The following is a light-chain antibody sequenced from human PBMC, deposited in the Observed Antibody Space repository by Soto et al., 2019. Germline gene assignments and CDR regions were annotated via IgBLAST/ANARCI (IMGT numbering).Light chain of an antibody. J-gene: IGKJ5*01. V-gene: IGKV3-20*01. CDR3: QQYTGPPTT. CDR2: GAS. Sequence: TQSPSSLSASVGDSVTITCRASQDVAASLAWYQQRPGQAPRLLIYGASTRAAGIPDRFSGSGSGTDFTLTITRLEPEDSAVYFCQQYTGPPTTCGQGTRLEIK. CDR1: QDVAAS.